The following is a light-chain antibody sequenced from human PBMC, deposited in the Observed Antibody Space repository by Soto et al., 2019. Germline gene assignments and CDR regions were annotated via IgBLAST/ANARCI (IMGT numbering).Light chain of an antibody. CDR3: QQYNNWPPIT. CDR2: EAS. Sequence: EIVLTQSPGTLSLSPGERATLSCRASQSVSSSSLAWYQQNPGQAPRLLIYEASSRATGIPDRFSGSGSGTDFTLTISRLEPEDFAVYYCQQYNNWPPITFGQGTRLE. J-gene: IGKJ5*01. V-gene: IGKV3-20*01. CDR1: QSVSSSS.